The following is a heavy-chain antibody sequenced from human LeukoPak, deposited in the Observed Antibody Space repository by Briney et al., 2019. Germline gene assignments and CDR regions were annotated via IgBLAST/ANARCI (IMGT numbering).Heavy chain of an antibody. J-gene: IGHJ3*02. CDR1: GFTFSSYG. CDR3: AKESQWELRGKAFDI. CDR2: IWYDGSNK. Sequence: GGSLRLSCAASGFTFSSYGMHWVRQAPGKGLEWVAVIWYDGSNKYYADSVKGRFTISRDNSKNTLYLQMNSLSAEDTAVYYCAKESQWELRGKAFDIWGQGTMVTVSS. D-gene: IGHD1-26*01. V-gene: IGHV3-33*06.